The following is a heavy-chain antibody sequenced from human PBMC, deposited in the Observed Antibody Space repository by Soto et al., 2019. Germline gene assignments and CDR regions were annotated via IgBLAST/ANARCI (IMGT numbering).Heavy chain of an antibody. CDR1: GFTLSDHY. J-gene: IGHJ4*02. CDR3: ARGHWSFDY. V-gene: IGHV3-72*01. CDR2: SRNKDHSYTT. Sequence: EVQLVESGGGLVQPGGSLRLSCAASGFTLSDHYMDWVRQAPGKGLERVARSRNKDHSYTTEYAASVKGRFTISRDDSKNSLYLQMTSLTAEDTAVYYCARGHWSFDYWGQGTVVTVSS. D-gene: IGHD2-8*02.